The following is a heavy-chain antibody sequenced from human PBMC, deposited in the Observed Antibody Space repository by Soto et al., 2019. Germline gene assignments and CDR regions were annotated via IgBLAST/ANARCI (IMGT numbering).Heavy chain of an antibody. Sequence: PGESLKISCRTSGFTFTSHWIAWVRQMPGRGLEWVGIVYPGDSDTRYSPSFQGQVTISADKSITTAYLQWNSLKASDTAMYFCARRGSVYGYSGYDHWGQGTLVTVSS. V-gene: IGHV5-51*01. CDR2: VYPGDSDT. D-gene: IGHD5-12*01. J-gene: IGHJ5*02. CDR1: GFTFTSHW. CDR3: ARRGSVYGYSGYDH.